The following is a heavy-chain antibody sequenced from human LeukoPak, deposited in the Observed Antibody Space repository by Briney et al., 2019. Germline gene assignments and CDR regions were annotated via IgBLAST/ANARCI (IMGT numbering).Heavy chain of an antibody. J-gene: IGHJ4*02. Sequence: PSETLSLTCTVSGDSISSYYWSWIRQPPGKGLEWIGYIYYNGNTNNNPSLKSPVTISIDTSKNQISLKLSSVTAADTAEYYCARELKGEDKGFDFWGQGTLVTVSS. CDR1: GDSISSYY. D-gene: IGHD2-15*01. V-gene: IGHV4-59*13. CDR3: ARELKGEDKGFDF. CDR2: IYYNGNT.